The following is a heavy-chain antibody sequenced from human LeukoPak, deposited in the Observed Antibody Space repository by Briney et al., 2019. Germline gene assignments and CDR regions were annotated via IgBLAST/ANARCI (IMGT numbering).Heavy chain of an antibody. CDR1: GYTFTGYY. CDR2: INPNSGGT. J-gene: IGHJ4*02. Sequence: ASVKVSCKASGYTFTGYYMHWVRQAPGQGLEWMGWINPNSGGTNYAQKFQGRVTMTRDTPISTAYMELSRLRSDDTAVYYCARGVPLLYPVRLRGIDYWGQGTLVTVSS. CDR3: ARGVPLLYPVRLRGIDY. D-gene: IGHD2-2*02. V-gene: IGHV1-2*02.